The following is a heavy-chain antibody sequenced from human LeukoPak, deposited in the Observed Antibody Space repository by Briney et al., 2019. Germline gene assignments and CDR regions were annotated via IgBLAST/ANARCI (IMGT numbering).Heavy chain of an antibody. D-gene: IGHD3-16*02. CDR2: ISGSGGSA. J-gene: IGHJ4*02. CDR3: AKDHRRDYDYVWGSYRYTGEYFDY. CDR1: GFTFSNYA. Sequence: GGSLRLSCAASGFTFSNYAMSWVRQAPGKGLEWVSSISGSGGSAYYADSVKGRFTISRDNSKNTLYLQMNSLRAEDTAVYYCAKDHRRDYDYVWGSYRYTGEYFDYWGQGTLVTVSS. V-gene: IGHV3-23*01.